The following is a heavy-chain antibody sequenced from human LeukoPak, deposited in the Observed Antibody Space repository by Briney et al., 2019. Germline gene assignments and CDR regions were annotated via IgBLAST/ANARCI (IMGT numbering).Heavy chain of an antibody. CDR2: IKQDGSEK. D-gene: IGHD3-16*01. CDR3: ARERWGNAFDI. J-gene: IGHJ3*02. CDR1: GFTFSSYW. V-gene: IGHV3-7*01. Sequence: GGSLRLSCAASGFTFSSYWMSWVRQAPGKGLEWVANIKQDGSEKYYVDSVKGRFTISRDNAKNSLYLQMNSLRAEDKAVYYCARERWGNAFDIWGQGTMVTVSS.